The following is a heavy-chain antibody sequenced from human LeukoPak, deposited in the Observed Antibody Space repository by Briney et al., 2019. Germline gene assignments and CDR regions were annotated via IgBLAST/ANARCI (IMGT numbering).Heavy chain of an antibody. J-gene: IGHJ4*02. Sequence: SVKVSCKASGGTFSSYAISWVRQAPGQGLEWMGRIIPILGIANYAQKFQGRATITADKSTSTAYMELSSLRSEDTAVYYCARDSYYYNSSGYYRFDYWGQGTLVTVSS. CDR2: IIPILGIA. D-gene: IGHD3-22*01. CDR1: GGTFSSYA. V-gene: IGHV1-69*04. CDR3: ARDSYYYNSSGYYRFDY.